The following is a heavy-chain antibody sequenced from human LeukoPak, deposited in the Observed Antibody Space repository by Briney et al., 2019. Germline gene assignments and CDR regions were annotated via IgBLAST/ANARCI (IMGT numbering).Heavy chain of an antibody. D-gene: IGHD3-10*01. J-gene: IGHJ1*01. CDR2: INSDGINT. CDR1: GFTFSNYW. V-gene: IGHV3-74*01. CDR3: AKDLMRDRWFGES. Sequence: GGSLRLSCAASGFTFSNYWMHWVRQAPGKGLVWVSRINSDGINTSYADSVKGRFTISRDTSRSTLYLQMNSLRLEDTAVYYCAKDLMRDRWFGESWGQGTLVTVS.